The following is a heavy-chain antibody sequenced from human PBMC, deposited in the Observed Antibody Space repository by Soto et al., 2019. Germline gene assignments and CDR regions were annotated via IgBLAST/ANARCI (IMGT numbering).Heavy chain of an antibody. CDR3: ARAPSNWGSGWLAP. Sequence: GASVKVSCKASGGTFSSYTISWVRQAPGQGLEWMGRIIPILGIANYAQKFQGRVTITADKSTSTAYMELSSLRSEDTAVYYCARAPSNWGSGWLAPWGQGTLVTGSS. CDR2: IIPILGIA. D-gene: IGHD7-27*01. J-gene: IGHJ5*02. CDR1: GGTFSSYT. V-gene: IGHV1-69*02.